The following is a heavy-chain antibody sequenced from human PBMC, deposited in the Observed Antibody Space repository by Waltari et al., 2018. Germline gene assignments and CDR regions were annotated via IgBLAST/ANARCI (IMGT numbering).Heavy chain of an antibody. CDR2: TRNKANSYTT. CDR3: ARGFYYFDY. CDR1: GFTFSDHY. V-gene: IGHV3-72*01. Sequence: EVQLVESGGGLVQPGGSLRLSCAASGFTFSDHYMDWVRQAPGKGLEWVGRTRNKANSYTTEYAASVKGRFTISRDDSKNSLYLQMNSLKTEDTAVYYCARGFYYFDYWGQGTLVTVSS. D-gene: IGHD3-10*01. J-gene: IGHJ4*02.